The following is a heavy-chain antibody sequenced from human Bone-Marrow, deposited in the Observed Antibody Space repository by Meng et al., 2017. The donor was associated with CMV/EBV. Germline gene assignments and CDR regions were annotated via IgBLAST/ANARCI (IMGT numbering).Heavy chain of an antibody. J-gene: IGHJ4*02. CDR2: IYYSGST. CDR3: ARVRRGSGSYFGFDY. CDR1: GGSVSSGSYY. V-gene: IGHV4-61*01. Sequence: SGGSVSSGSYYWSWIRQPPGKGLEWIGYIYYSGSTNYTPSLKSRVTISVDTSKNQFSLKLSSVTAADTAVYYCARVRRGSGSYFGFDYWGQGTLVTVSS. D-gene: IGHD3-10*01.